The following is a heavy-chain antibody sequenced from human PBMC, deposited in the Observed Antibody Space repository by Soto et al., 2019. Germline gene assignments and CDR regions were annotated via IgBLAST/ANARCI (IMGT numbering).Heavy chain of an antibody. Sequence: PGGSLRLSCAASGFTFSSYGMHWVRQAPGKGLEWMAIIWYDGSNKYYADSVKGRFTISRDNSKNTLYLQMNSLRAEDTAIYYCAKDGCSGGDCYANFDSWGQGTLVTVSS. CDR2: IWYDGSNK. CDR3: AKDGCSGGDCYANFDS. J-gene: IGHJ4*02. CDR1: GFTFSSYG. V-gene: IGHV3-33*06. D-gene: IGHD2-21*02.